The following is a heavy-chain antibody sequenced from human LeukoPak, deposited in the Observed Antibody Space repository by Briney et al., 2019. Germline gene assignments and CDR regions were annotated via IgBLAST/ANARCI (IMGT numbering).Heavy chain of an antibody. CDR2: INHSGST. J-gene: IGHJ4*02. D-gene: IGHD6-19*01. V-gene: IGHV4-34*01. CDR1: GGSFSGYY. Sequence: SETLSLTCAVYGGSFSGYYWSWIRQPPGKGLEWIGEINHSGSTNYNPSLKSRVTISVDTSKNQFSLKLSSVTAADTAVYYCARQTVAGTLLDYWGQGTLVTVSS. CDR3: ARQTVAGTLLDY.